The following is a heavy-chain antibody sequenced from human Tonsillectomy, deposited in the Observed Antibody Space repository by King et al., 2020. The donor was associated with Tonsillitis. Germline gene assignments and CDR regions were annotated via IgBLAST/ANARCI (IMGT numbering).Heavy chain of an antibody. Sequence: VQLVESGSELKKPGASVKVSCKASGYSFTIYPMSWVRQAPGQGLEWMGWINTNTRNATYAQGFTGRFVFSLDTSVSTGFLQITSLQAENTAFYYCARVRYCGGGSGYDIDHWGQGTLVTVSS. CDR2: INTNTRNA. CDR1: GYSFTIYP. CDR3: ARVRYCGGGSGYDIDH. J-gene: IGHJ4*02. D-gene: IGHD2-15*01. V-gene: IGHV7-4-1*02.